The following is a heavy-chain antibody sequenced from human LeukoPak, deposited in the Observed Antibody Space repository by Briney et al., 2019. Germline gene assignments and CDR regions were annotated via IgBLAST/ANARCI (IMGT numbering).Heavy chain of an antibody. J-gene: IGHJ4*02. CDR1: GFPFSSYW. CDR3: ARKAAGLTFDY. Sequence: PGGSLRLSCAASGFPFSSYWRHWVRQAPGRRRVWVSRINSDGSSTNYADSVKGRFTISRGNAENTLHLQMNSLRAEDTAVYYCARKAAGLTFDYWGQGTLVTVSS. D-gene: IGHD6-13*01. CDR2: INSDGSST. V-gene: IGHV3-74*01.